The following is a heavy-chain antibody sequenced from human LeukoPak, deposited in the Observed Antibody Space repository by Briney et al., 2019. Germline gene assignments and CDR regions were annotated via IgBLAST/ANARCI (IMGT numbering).Heavy chain of an antibody. D-gene: IGHD1-14*01. Sequence: SETLSLTCAVSGGSISSGGYSWSWIRQPPGKGLEWIGYIYHSGSTYYNPSLKSRVTISVDRSKNQFSLKLSSVTAADTAVYSCAREEVTVNGFDPWGQGTLVTVSS. CDR1: GGSISSGGYS. CDR3: AREEVTVNGFDP. CDR2: IYHSGST. V-gene: IGHV4-30-2*01. J-gene: IGHJ5*02.